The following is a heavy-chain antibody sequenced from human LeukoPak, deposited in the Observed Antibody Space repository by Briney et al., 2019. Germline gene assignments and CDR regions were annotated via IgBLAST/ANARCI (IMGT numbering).Heavy chain of an antibody. CDR3: ARRRITRDYDWFDP. Sequence: SETLSLTCAVYGGSFSGYYWTWIRQPPGNGLEWIGEINHSGSTNYNRSLKSRVTISVDTSKNQFSLKLSSVTAADTAVYYCARRRITRDYDWFDPWGQGTLVTVSS. V-gene: IGHV4-34*01. D-gene: IGHD1-20*01. CDR2: INHSGST. J-gene: IGHJ5*02. CDR1: GGSFSGYY.